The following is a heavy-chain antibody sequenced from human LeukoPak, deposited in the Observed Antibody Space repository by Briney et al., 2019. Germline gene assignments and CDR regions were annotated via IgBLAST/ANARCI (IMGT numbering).Heavy chain of an antibody. D-gene: IGHD3-9*01. CDR3: ATVLDILTGYYDY. Sequence: GASVKVSCKVSGYTLTELSMHWVRQAPGKGLEWMGGFDPEDGETIYAQKFQGRVTVTEDTSTDTAYMELSSLRSEDTAVYYCATVLDILTGYYDYWGQGTLVTVSS. CDR1: GYTLTELS. V-gene: IGHV1-24*01. J-gene: IGHJ4*02. CDR2: FDPEDGET.